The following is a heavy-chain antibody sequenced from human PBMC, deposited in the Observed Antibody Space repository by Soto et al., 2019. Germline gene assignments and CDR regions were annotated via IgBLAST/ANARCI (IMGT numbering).Heavy chain of an antibody. J-gene: IGHJ6*03. CDR1: SGSISSSNW. CDR2: IYHSGST. Sequence: QVQLQESGPGLVKPSGTLSLTCAVSSGSISSSNWWSWVRQPPGTGLAWIGEIYHSGSTNYNPSLKSRVTIAVDKSKNQFSLKLSSVTAADTAVYYCARGQILWFGESSYMDVWGKGTTVTVSS. CDR3: ARGQILWFGESSYMDV. V-gene: IGHV4-4*02. D-gene: IGHD3-10*01.